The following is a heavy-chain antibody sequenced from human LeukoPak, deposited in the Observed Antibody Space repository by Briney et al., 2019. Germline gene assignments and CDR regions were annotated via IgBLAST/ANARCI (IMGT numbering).Heavy chain of an antibody. V-gene: IGHV1-2*02. CDR1: GYTFTGYY. CDR2: INPNSGGT. D-gene: IGHD3-22*01. J-gene: IGHJ1*01. Sequence: ASVKVSCKASGYTFTGYYMHWVRQAPGQGLEWMGWINPNSGGTNYAQKFQGRVTMTRDTSISTAYMELSRLRSDDAAVYYCARDGVGYYDSSGYYYFQHWGQGTLVTVSS. CDR3: ARDGVGYYDSSGYYYFQH.